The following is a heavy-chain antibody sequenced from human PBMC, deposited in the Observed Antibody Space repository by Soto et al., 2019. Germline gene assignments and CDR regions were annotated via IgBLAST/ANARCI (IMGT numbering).Heavy chain of an antibody. D-gene: IGHD3-9*01. V-gene: IGHV1-2*02. CDR1: GYTFTGYY. CDR2: INPNSGGT. CDR3: ARGGFDSTYYYGMDV. Sequence: GASVKVFCKASGYTFTGYYMHWVRQAPGQGLEWMGWINPNSGGTNYAQKFQGRVTMTRDTSISTAYMELSRLRSDDTAVYYCARGGFDSTYYYGMDVWGQGTTVTVSS. J-gene: IGHJ6*02.